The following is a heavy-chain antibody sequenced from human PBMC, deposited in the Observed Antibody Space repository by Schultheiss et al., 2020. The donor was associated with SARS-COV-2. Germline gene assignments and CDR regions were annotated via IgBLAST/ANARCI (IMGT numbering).Heavy chain of an antibody. V-gene: IGHV3-30*04. CDR2: ISYDGSNK. J-gene: IGHJ5*02. CDR3: ARGGTVVRGNWFDP. D-gene: IGHD4-23*01. CDR1: GFTFSSYG. Sequence: GESLKISCAASGFTFSSYGINWVRQAPGKGLERVAVISYDGSNKYYAGSVKGRFTISRDNAKNSLYLQMNSLRAEDTAVYYCARGGTVVRGNWFDPWGQGTLVTVSS.